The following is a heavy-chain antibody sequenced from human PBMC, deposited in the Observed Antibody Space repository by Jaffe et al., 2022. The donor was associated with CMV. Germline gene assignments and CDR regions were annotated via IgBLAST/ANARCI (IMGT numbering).Heavy chain of an antibody. CDR3: AKDQAHIVVVTADHDAFDI. D-gene: IGHD2-21*02. CDR1: GFTFSSYG. J-gene: IGHJ3*02. Sequence: QVQLVESGGGVVQPGRSLRLSCAASGFTFSSYGMHWVRQAPGKGLEWVAVISYDGSNKYYADSVKGRFTISRDNSKNTLYLQMNSLRAEDTAVYYCAKDQAHIVVVTADHDAFDIWGQGTMVTVSS. V-gene: IGHV3-30*18. CDR2: ISYDGSNK.